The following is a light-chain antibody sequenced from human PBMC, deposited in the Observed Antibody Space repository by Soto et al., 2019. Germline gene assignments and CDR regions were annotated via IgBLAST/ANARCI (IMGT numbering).Light chain of an antibody. Sequence: MTQSASTLSASSGDRVTITCRASQSISSRLARYQQKPGKDPTLLIYKESSLESGVPSRFSGSGSGTDFTLTIRSLEPEDFAVYYCQPRSNWLTFGGGTKVDIK. J-gene: IGKJ4*01. CDR2: KES. V-gene: IGKV1-5*03. CDR3: QPRSNWLT. CDR1: QSISSR.